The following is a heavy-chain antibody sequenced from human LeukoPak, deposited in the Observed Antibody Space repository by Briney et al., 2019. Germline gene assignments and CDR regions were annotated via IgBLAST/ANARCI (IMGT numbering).Heavy chain of an antibody. J-gene: IGHJ4*02. V-gene: IGHV3-33*01. CDR2: IWYDGSNK. D-gene: IGHD3-3*01. Sequence: GGSLRLSCAASGFTFSSYGMHWVRQAPGKGLEWVAVIWYDGSNKYYADSVKGRLTISRDNSKNTLYLQMNSLRAEDTAVYYCARGDFWSAYCDYWGQGTLVTVSS. CDR3: ARGDFWSAYCDY. CDR1: GFTFSSYG.